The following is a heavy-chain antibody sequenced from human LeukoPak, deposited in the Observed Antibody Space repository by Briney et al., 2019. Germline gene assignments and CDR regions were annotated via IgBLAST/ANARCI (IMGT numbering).Heavy chain of an antibody. V-gene: IGHV3-23*01. CDR3: AKEVARDYSNYVVY. Sequence: GGSLRLSCAASGFTFSSYAMSWVCQAPGKGLEWVSAISGSGGSTYYADSVKGRFTISRDNSKNTLYLQMNSLRAEDTAVYYCAKEVARDYSNYVVYWGQGTLVTVSS. J-gene: IGHJ4*02. D-gene: IGHD4-11*01. CDR2: ISGSGGST. CDR1: GFTFSSYA.